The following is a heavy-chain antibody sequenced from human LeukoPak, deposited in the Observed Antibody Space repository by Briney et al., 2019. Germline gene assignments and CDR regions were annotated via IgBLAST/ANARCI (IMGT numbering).Heavy chain of an antibody. J-gene: IGHJ4*02. D-gene: IGHD3-16*01. Sequence: GGSLRLSCAASGFTFSDYAMSWVRQAPGKGLEWVSGISGGGGSTYYADSVRGRFTISRDNSKNTLYLQMNSLRAEDTAVYYCAKDLGGFDYWGQGTLVTVSS. CDR2: ISGGGGST. V-gene: IGHV3-23*01. CDR3: AKDLGGFDY. CDR1: GFTFSDYA.